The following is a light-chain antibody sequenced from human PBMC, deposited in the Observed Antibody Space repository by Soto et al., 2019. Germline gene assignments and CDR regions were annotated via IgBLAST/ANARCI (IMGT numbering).Light chain of an antibody. CDR1: QGISNF. CDR2: DAS. J-gene: IGKJ5*01. Sequence: DVQMTQSPSSLSASVGNIFTITCRASQGISNFLAWYQQKPGKAPKLLIYDASNRATGIPARFSGSGSGTDFTLTISSLEPEDFAVYYCQQRSNWPPLTFGQGPRLEIK. CDR3: QQRSNWPPLT. V-gene: IGKV1-9*01.